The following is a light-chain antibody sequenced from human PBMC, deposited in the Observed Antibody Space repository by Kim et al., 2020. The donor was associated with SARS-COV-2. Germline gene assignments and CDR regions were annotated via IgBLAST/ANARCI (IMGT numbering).Light chain of an antibody. Sequence: ASVGDRVTITCRASQGISTWLAWYQQQPEKAPKSLIYGASNLQSGVPSRFSGSGSGTDFTLTISSLQPEDFGTYYCQQYDSFPITFGQGTRLEIK. CDR1: QGISTW. CDR2: GAS. J-gene: IGKJ5*01. CDR3: QQYDSFPIT. V-gene: IGKV1D-16*01.